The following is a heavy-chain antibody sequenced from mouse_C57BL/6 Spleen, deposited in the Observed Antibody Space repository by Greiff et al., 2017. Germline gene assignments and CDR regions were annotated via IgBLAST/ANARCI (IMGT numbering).Heavy chain of an antibody. D-gene: IGHD1-1*01. CDR3: TRDYGNYYAMDY. Sequence: DVHLVESGADLVRPGASVKLSCTASGFTIKDYYMHWVHQRPEQGLEWIGRIGPEDGDTEYASKFQGTVTITADTSSNTDYLQFSSLTSEDTADYYCTRDYGNYYAMDYWGQGTSVTVSS. CDR2: IGPEDGDT. V-gene: IGHV14-1*01. J-gene: IGHJ4*01. CDR1: GFTIKDYY.